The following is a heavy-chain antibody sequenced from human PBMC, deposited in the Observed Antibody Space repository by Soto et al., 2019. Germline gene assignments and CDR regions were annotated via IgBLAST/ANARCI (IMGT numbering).Heavy chain of an antibody. D-gene: IGHD5-18*01. CDR1: GFTSSSYA. Sequence: GGSLRLSCAASGFTSSSYAMHWVRQAPGKGLEWVAVISYDGSNKYYADSVKGRFTISRDNSKNTLYLQMNSLRAEDTAVYYCARDYRGYSYGAYGMDVWGQGTTVTVSS. V-gene: IGHV3-30-3*01. J-gene: IGHJ6*02. CDR2: ISYDGSNK. CDR3: ARDYRGYSYGAYGMDV.